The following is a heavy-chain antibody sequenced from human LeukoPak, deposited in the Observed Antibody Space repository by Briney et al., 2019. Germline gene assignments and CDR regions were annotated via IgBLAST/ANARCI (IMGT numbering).Heavy chain of an antibody. CDR1: GFTFSSYA. V-gene: IGHV3-23*01. CDR2: ISGSGGST. J-gene: IGHJ4*02. D-gene: IGHD6-13*01. CDR3: AKDLSSSWYVGHFDY. Sequence: GGSLRLSCAASGFTFSSYAMSWVRQAPGKGLEWVSAISGSGGSTYYADSVKGRFTISRDNSKNTLYLQMNSLRAEDTAVYYCAKDLSSSWYVGHFDYWGQGTLVTVSS.